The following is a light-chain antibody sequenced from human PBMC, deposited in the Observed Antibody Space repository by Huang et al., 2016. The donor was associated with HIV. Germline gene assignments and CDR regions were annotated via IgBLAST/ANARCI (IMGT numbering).Light chain of an antibody. J-gene: IGKJ3*01. CDR1: QSVSSY. CDR2: DAS. V-gene: IGKV3-11*01. Sequence: EIVLTQSPATLFLSPGERATLSCRASQSVSSYLAWYQHKPGQAPRLLIYDASNRATGIPARFSGSGSGTDFTLTISSLEPEDFAVYYCQQRSNWPPIFTFGPGTKVDIK. CDR3: QQRSNWPPIFT.